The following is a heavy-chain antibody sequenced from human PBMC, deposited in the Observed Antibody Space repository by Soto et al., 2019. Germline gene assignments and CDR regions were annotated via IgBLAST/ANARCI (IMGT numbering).Heavy chain of an antibody. CDR1: GYTFTAYW. CDR3: ARQGHHEDQPTYGMDV. J-gene: IGHJ6*01. CDR2: IYPGDSDT. V-gene: IGHV5-51*01. D-gene: IGHD2-2*01. Sequence: GESLTISCKTSGYTFTAYWIAWVLQMPGKGLECMGVIYPGDSDTRYSPSFQGQVTISADKSISTAYLQWSSLKASDTAIYFCARQGHHEDQPTYGMDVWGQGTTVTVSS.